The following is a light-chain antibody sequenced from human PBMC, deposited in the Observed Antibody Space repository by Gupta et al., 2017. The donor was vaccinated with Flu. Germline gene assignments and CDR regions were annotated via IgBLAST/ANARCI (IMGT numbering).Light chain of an antibody. V-gene: IGKV2-28*01. CDR2: LGS. CDR3: MQAIQSPAT. CDR1: QSRLNSDGNHY. Sequence: IACRSGQSRLNSDGNHYLDWYLQKPGQAPKLLIYLGSNRASGVPDRFSGSASGTEFTLRISRVEAADVGIYYCMQAIQSPATFGQGTKVEFK. J-gene: IGKJ1*01.